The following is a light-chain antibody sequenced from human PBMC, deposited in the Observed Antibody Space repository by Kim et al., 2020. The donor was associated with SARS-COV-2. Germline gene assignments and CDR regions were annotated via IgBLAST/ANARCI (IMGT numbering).Light chain of an antibody. CDR2: DAS. Sequence: DTVLTQFPATLSLSPGERATLSCRASQSVSTYLAWYQHKPGQAPRLLIHDASNRATGVPPRFSGGGSGTDFTLTISSLEPEDFAIYYCQQRSNWPPTFGGGTKVDTK. CDR3: QQRSNWPPT. CDR1: QSVSTY. V-gene: IGKV3-11*01. J-gene: IGKJ4*01.